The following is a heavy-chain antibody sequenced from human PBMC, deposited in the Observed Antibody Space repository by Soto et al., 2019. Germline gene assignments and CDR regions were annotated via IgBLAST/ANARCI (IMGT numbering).Heavy chain of an antibody. CDR3: ARDSADILTGYPLDY. CDR2: INPSGGST. Sequence: ASVKVSCKASGYTFTSYYMHWVRQAPGQGLEWMGIINPSGGSTSYAQKFQGRVTMTRDTSTSTVYMELSSLRSEDTAVYYCARDSADILTGYPLDYWGQGTLVTVS. D-gene: IGHD3-9*01. V-gene: IGHV1-46*03. CDR1: GYTFTSYY. J-gene: IGHJ4*02.